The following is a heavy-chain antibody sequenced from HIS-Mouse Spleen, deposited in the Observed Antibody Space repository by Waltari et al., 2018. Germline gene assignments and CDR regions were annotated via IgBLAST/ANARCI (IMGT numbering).Heavy chain of an antibody. CDR3: AKASSGWLDY. J-gene: IGHJ4*02. Sequence: QVQQVESGGGVVQPGRSLRLSCAASGFTFSSYGMHWVRQAPGKGLEWVAVISYDGSNKYYADSVKGRFTISRDNSKNTLYLQMNSLRAEDTAVYYCAKASSGWLDYWGQGTLVTVSS. D-gene: IGHD6-19*01. CDR1: GFTFSSYG. CDR2: ISYDGSNK. V-gene: IGHV3-30*18.